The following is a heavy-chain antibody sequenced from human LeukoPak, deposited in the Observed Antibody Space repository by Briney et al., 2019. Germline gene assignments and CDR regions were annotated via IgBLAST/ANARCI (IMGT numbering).Heavy chain of an antibody. V-gene: IGHV1-8*03. Sequence: ASVKVSCKASGYTFTSYDINWVRQAPGQGLEWMGWMNPNSGNTGYAQKFQGRVTITRNTSISTAYLQWSSLKASDTAMYYCARLVYGSGMDVWGKGTTVTVSS. J-gene: IGHJ6*04. CDR3: ARLVYGSGMDV. D-gene: IGHD3-10*01. CDR2: MNPNSGNT. CDR1: GYTFTSYD.